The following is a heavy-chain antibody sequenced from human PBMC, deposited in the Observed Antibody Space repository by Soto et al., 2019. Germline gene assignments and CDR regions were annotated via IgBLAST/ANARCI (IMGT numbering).Heavy chain of an antibody. CDR2: IIPIFGTT. D-gene: IGHD1-26*01. J-gene: IGHJ5*02. CDR3: AKDGGADAYFGNWLDP. CDR1: GGTFSNYA. Sequence: QVQLVQSGAEVKKPGSSVKVSCKASGGTFSNYAITWVRQAPGQGLEWVGRIIPIFGTTNVAQKFQGRVTITADESTTTANMELRGLRSDDTAVYYCAKDGGADAYFGNWLDPWGQGTLVTVSS. V-gene: IGHV1-69*15.